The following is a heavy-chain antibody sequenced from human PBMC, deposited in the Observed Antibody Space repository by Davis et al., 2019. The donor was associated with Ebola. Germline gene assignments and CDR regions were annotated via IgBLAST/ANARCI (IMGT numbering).Heavy chain of an antibody. V-gene: IGHV7-4-1*02. CDR1: GYTFTSYA. CDR2: INTNTGNP. Sequence: AASVQLSCNASGYTFTSYAMNWVRQAPGQGLEWMGWINTNTGNPTYAQGFTGRFVFSLDTSVSTAYLQISSLKAEDTAVYYCARDFADSSYYYGMAVWGKGTTVTVSS. J-gene: IGHJ6*04. CDR3: ARDFADSSYYYGMAV. D-gene: IGHD2-21*01.